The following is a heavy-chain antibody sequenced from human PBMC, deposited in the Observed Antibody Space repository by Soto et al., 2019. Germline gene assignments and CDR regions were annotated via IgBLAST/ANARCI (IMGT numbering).Heavy chain of an antibody. CDR2: IYYSGST. CDR3: ARGLRFLEWLLWFDP. Sequence: SETLSLTCTVSGGPISSGDYYWSWIRQPPGKGLEWIGYIYYSGSTYYNPSLKSRVTISVDTSKNQFSLKLSSVTAADTAVYYCARGLRFLEWLLWFDPWGQGTLVTVSS. J-gene: IGHJ5*02. V-gene: IGHV4-30-4*01. CDR1: GGPISSGDYY. D-gene: IGHD3-3*01.